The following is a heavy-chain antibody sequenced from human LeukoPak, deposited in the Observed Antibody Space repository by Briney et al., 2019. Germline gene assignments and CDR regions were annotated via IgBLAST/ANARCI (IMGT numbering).Heavy chain of an antibody. CDR1: GGSISSSSYY. V-gene: IGHV4-61*05. CDR2: MYSTGST. D-gene: IGHD3-10*02. J-gene: IGHJ4*02. CDR3: ARGPMSYHFDY. Sequence: SETLSLTCTVSGGSISSSSYYWGWIRQPPGKGLEWIGYMYSTGSTNYNPSLKSRVTISIDASKNQFSLRLSSVTAADTALYFCARGPMSYHFDYWGQGMLVTVSS.